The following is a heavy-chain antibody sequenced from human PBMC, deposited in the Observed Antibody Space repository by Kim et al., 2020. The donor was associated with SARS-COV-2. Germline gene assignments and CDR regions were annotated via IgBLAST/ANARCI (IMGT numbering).Heavy chain of an antibody. CDR1: GFTFSSYG. D-gene: IGHD2-15*01. Sequence: GGSLRLSCAASGFTFSSYGMHWVRQAPGKGLEWVAVISYDGSNKYYADSVKGRFTISRDNSKNTLYLQMNSLRAEDTAVYYCARKCVCSGGSCYTYFDYWGQGTLVTVSS. CDR3: ARKCVCSGGSCYTYFDY. CDR2: ISYDGSNK. V-gene: IGHV3-33*05. J-gene: IGHJ4*02.